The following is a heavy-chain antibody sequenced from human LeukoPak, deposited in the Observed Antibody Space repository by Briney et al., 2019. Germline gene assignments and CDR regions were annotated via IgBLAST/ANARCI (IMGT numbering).Heavy chain of an antibody. J-gene: IGHJ3*02. CDR1: GGTFSSYA. D-gene: IGHD3-22*01. CDR3: ARARRDSSGYYDAFDI. CDR2: IIPIFGTA. Sequence: SVKVSCKASGGTFSSYAISWVRQAPGQGLEWMGGIIPIFGTANYAQKLQGRVTMTTDTSPSTAYMELRSLRSDDTAVYYCARARRDSSGYYDAFDIWGQGTMVTVSS. V-gene: IGHV1-69*05.